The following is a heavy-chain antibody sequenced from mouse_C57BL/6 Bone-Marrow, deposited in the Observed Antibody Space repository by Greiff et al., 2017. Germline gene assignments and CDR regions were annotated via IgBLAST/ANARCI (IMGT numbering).Heavy chain of an antibody. CDR2: INPSSGYT. D-gene: IGHD2-3*01. J-gene: IGHJ4*01. CDR3: ARGGYFYYYAMDY. CDR1: GYTFTSYT. V-gene: IGHV1-4*01. Sequence: QVQLKESGAELARPGASVKMSCKASGYTFTSYTMHWVKQRPGQGLEWIGYINPSSGYTKYNQKFKDKATLTADKSSSTAYMQLSSLTSEDSAVYYCARGGYFYYYAMDYWGQGTSVTVSS.